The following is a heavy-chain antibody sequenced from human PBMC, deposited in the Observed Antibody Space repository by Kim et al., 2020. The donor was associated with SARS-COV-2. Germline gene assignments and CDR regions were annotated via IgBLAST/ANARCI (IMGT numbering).Heavy chain of an antibody. J-gene: IGHJ5*02. CDR2: ISYDGSNK. V-gene: IGHV3-30*04. CDR1: GFTFSSYA. Sequence: GGSLGLSCAASGFTFSSYAMHWVRQAPGKGLEWVAVISYDGSNKYYADSVKGRFTISRDNSKNTLYLQMNSLRAEDTAVYYCARDVVLNYGDYVRWFDPWGQGTLVTVSS. D-gene: IGHD4-17*01. CDR3: ARDVVLNYGDYVRWFDP.